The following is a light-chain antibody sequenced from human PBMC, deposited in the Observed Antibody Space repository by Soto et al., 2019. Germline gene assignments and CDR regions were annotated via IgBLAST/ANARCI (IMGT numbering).Light chain of an antibody. CDR1: SSNIGAGYE. J-gene: IGLJ1*01. Sequence: QSVLTQPPSVSGAPGQRVTISCTGSSSNIGAGYEVHWYQQLPGTAPKLLIYGNNNRPSGVPDRFSGSKSGTSASLAITGLQAEDEADYYCSSYTNINTRACVFGTGTKLTVL. V-gene: IGLV1-40*01. CDR3: SSYTNINTRACV. CDR2: GNN.